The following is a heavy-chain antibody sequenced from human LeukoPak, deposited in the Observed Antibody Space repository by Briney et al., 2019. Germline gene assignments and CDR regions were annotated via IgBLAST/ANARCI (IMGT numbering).Heavy chain of an antibody. D-gene: IGHD3-22*01. V-gene: IGHV4-30-4*01. CDR3: ARVVESSSGYYSYFDY. J-gene: IGHJ4*02. Sequence: SQTLSLTCTVSGGSISSGDYYWSWIRRPPGKGLEWIGYIYNSGSTYYNPSLKSRVTISVDTSKNQFSLKLNSVTAADTAVYYCARVVESSSGYYSYFDYWGQGTLVPVSS. CDR2: IYNSGST. CDR1: GGSISSGDYY.